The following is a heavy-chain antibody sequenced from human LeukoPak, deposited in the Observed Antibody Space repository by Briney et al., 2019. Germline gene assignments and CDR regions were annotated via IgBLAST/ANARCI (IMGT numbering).Heavy chain of an antibody. CDR1: GFTFSTYG. V-gene: IGHV3-23*01. CDR2: ISGSAATT. D-gene: IGHD3-10*01. Sequence: GWSLRLSCAASGFTFSTYGMTWVRQAPGKGLEWVSAISGSAATTFYADSVKGRFTISRDNSKNTLYLQMNSLRAEDTAVYYCAKDMVRGYYFDCWGQGTLITVSS. J-gene: IGHJ4*02. CDR3: AKDMVRGYYFDC.